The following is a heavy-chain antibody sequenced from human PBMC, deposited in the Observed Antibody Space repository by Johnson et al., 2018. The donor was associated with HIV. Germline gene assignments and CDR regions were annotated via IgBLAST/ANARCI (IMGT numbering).Heavy chain of an antibody. D-gene: IGHD6-19*01. CDR1: GFTFSSYT. J-gene: IGHJ3*02. V-gene: IGHV3-30*04. CDR3: ARDHPVAGDAFDI. Sequence: QVQLVESGGGVVQPGRSLRLSCTASGFTFSSYTIYWVRQTPGKGLEWVALISYDGSNKYYADSVKGRFTISRDNSKSTVYLQMNSLRAEDTAVYYCARDHPVAGDAFDIWGQGTMVTVSS. CDR2: ISYDGSNK.